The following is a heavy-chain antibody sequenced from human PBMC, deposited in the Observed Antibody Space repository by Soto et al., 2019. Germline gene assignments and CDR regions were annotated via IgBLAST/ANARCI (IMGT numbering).Heavy chain of an antibody. J-gene: IGHJ4*02. CDR1: GFTFSSYS. V-gene: IGHV3-48*01. CDR2: ISSSSSTI. CDR3: ASDLNLGSFDY. Sequence: EVQLVESGGGLVQPGGSLRLSCAASGFTFSSYSMNWVRQAPGKGLEWVSYISSSSSTIYYEDSVKGRLTISRDNAKNSLYLQMNRLRAEDTAVYYCASDLNLGSFDYWGQGTLVTVSS.